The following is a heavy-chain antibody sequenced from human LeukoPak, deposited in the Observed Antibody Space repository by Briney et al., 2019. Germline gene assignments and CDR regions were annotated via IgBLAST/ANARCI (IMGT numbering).Heavy chain of an antibody. CDR2: IYYSGST. CDR1: GGSISSGGYY. V-gene: IGHV4-31*03. Sequence: SETLSLTCTVSGGSISSGGYYWSWIRQHPGKGLEWIGYIYYSGSTNYNPSLKSRVTISVDTSKNQFSLKLSSVTAADTAVYYCARRSGGWYAGSWFDPWGQGTLVTVSS. J-gene: IGHJ5*02. D-gene: IGHD6-19*01. CDR3: ARRSGGWYAGSWFDP.